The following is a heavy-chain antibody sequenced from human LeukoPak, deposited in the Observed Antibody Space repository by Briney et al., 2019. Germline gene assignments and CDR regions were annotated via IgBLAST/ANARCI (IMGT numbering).Heavy chain of an antibody. CDR2: INTNTGNP. J-gene: IGHJ5*02. CDR1: GYTFTGYY. V-gene: IGHV7-4-1*02. CDR3: ARDQTSYYYGSGTPRGWFDP. D-gene: IGHD3-10*01. Sequence: ASVKVSCKASGYTFTGYYMHWVRQAPGQGLEWMGWINTNTGNPTYAPGFTGRFVFSLDTSVSTAYLQISGLKAEDTAVYYCARDQTSYYYGSGTPRGWFDPWGQGTLVTVSS.